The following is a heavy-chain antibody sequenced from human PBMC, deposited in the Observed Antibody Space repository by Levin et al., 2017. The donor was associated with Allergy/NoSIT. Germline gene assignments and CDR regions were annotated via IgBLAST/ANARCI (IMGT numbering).Heavy chain of an antibody. V-gene: IGHV4-59*01. Sequence: SQTLSLTCTVSGGSISSYYWSWIRQPPGKGLEWIGYIYYSGSTNYNPSLKSRVTISVDTSKNQFSLKLSSVTAADTAVYYCARDFGEYSSGWYERPKSNWFDPWGQGTLVTVSS. D-gene: IGHD6-19*01. CDR3: ARDFGEYSSGWYERPKSNWFDP. CDR1: GGSISSYY. J-gene: IGHJ5*02. CDR2: IYYSGST.